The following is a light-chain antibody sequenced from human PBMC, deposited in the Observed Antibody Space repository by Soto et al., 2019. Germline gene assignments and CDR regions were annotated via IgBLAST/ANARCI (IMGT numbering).Light chain of an antibody. CDR2: GAS. Sequence: EIVLTQSPGTLSLSPGERATLSCRASTSVSSSYLAWYQQKPGQAPRLLIYGASSRATGIPDRFSGSGFGTDFSLTISRLEAEDFAVYYGQQYGSSPGTFGQGTKVEIK. J-gene: IGKJ1*01. CDR1: TSVSSSY. CDR3: QQYGSSPGT. V-gene: IGKV3-20*01.